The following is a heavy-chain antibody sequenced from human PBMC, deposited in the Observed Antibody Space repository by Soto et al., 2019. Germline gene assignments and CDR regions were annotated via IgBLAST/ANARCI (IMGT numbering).Heavy chain of an antibody. Sequence: QVQLVESGGGVVQPGRSLRLSCVASGFSFSNHDMDWVRQAPGKEPEWVASIGYEGSKRYYEASVKRRFTITRDNSKNTQYLQMNSLSADDTAMYYCARDQLRTNHLRFDYWGQGTLVTVSS. CDR2: IGYEGSKR. V-gene: IGHV3-33*01. CDR1: GFSFSNHD. D-gene: IGHD1-1*01. J-gene: IGHJ4*02. CDR3: ARDQLRTNHLRFDY.